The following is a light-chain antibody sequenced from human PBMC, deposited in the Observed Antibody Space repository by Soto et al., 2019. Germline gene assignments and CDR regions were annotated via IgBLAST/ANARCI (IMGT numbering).Light chain of an antibody. CDR2: KAS. CDR3: QHCGCYWT. J-gene: IGKJ1*01. Sequence: DIQMTQSPSTLSASLGDRVTITCRASQSIATSVAWFQQKPGKAPKVLIYKASVVESGVPSRFSGGGSGTEFTLTISSLQPDDSATYDCQHCGCYWTFGQGTKVEIK. CDR1: QSIATS. V-gene: IGKV1-5*03.